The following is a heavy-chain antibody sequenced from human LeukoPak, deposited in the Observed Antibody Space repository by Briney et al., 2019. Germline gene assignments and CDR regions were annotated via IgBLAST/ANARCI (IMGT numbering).Heavy chain of an antibody. J-gene: IGHJ4*02. CDR1: GFTFSSYG. CDR2: IWYDGSNK. CDR3: AAGYCSSTSCSYFDY. V-gene: IGHV3-33*01. Sequence: AGGSLRLSCAASGFTFSSYGMHWVRQAPGKGLEWVAVIWYDGSNKYYADSVKGRFTISRDSSKNTLYLQMNSLRAEGTAVYYCAAGYCSSTSCSYFDYWGQGTLVTVSS. D-gene: IGHD2-2*01.